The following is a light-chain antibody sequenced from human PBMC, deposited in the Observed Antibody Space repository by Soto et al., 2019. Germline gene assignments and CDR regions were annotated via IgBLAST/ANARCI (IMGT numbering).Light chain of an antibody. CDR3: ATWDDSLNGWI. J-gene: IGLJ2*01. Sequence: QSVLTQPPSASGTPGQRVTISCSGSNSNIRSNTVNWYQQLPGTAPKLLISNDNLRPSGVPDRFSGSKSGTSASLAISGLQSEDEADYYCATWDDSLNGWIFGGGTKLTVL. CDR1: NSNIRSNT. CDR2: NDN. V-gene: IGLV1-44*01.